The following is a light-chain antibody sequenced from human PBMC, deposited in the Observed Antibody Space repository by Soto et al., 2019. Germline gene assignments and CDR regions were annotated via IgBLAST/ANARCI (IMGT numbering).Light chain of an antibody. V-gene: IGKV1-5*01. Sequence: DVHMTQSPSTLSASVGDRVTITCRASESIATWLAWYQQKPGQAPKLLIYAASRLESGVPSRFSGGGSGTEFTLTISGLQPEDFATYYCHQYNSYFGPGTKLEI. CDR3: HQYNSY. CDR2: AAS. J-gene: IGKJ2*01. CDR1: ESIATW.